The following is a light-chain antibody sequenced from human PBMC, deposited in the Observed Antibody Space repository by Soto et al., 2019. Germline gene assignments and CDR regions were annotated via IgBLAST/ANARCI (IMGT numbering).Light chain of an antibody. J-gene: IGKJ4*01. Sequence: EIQVTRSPATRSSSVGERLRISWLGIQIINNLLAWYQQKPGKSPKFLIYDVSTLESVVTSRFSGSGSGKEFTLTISSLQPEDFATYYCQQYDSYPLTVGEGTKVEIK. CDR3: QQYDSYPLT. CDR1: QIINNL. V-gene: IGKV1-5*01. CDR2: DVS.